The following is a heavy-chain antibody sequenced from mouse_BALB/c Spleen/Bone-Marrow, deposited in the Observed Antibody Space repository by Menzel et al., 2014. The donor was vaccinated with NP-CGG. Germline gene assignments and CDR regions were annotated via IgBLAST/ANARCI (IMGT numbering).Heavy chain of an antibody. Sequence: VQLKDSGGGLVQPGGSRKLSCAASGFTFSDYGMAWVRQAPGKGPEWVAFISNLAYSIYYADTVTGRFTISRENAKNTLYLEISSLRSEDSAMYYRARAGYDGYPWYFDVWGAGTTVTVSS. CDR2: ISNLAYSI. CDR1: GFTFSDYG. V-gene: IGHV5-15*02. D-gene: IGHD2-3*01. J-gene: IGHJ1*01. CDR3: ARAGYDGYPWYFDV.